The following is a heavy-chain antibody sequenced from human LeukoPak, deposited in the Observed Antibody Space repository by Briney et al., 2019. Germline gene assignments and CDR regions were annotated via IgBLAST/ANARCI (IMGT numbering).Heavy chain of an antibody. CDR1: GFTFSSYA. J-gene: IGHJ6*01. CDR3: AKMKGHPLPKYYMDV. Sequence: GGSLRLSCAASGFTFSSYAMSWVRQAPGKGLEWVSAISGSGGSTYYADSVKGRFTISRDNSKNTLYLQMDSLRAEDTAVYYCAKMKGHPLPKYYMDVWGQGTTVTVSS. D-gene: IGHD1-26*01. V-gene: IGHV3-23*01. CDR2: ISGSGGST.